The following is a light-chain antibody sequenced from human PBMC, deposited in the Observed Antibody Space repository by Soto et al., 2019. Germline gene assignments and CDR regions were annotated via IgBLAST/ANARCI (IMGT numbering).Light chain of an antibody. CDR1: KLGDKY. Sequence: SYELTQPPSVSVSPGQTASITCSGDKLGDKYACWYQQKPGQSPVLVIYQDSKRPSGIPERFSGSNSGNTATLTISGTQAMDGADYYCQAWDSGTYVFGTGTEVTVL. CDR2: QDS. CDR3: QAWDSGTYV. J-gene: IGLJ1*01. V-gene: IGLV3-1*01.